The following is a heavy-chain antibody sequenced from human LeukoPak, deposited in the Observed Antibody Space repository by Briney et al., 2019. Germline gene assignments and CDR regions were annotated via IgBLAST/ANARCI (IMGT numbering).Heavy chain of an antibody. D-gene: IGHD5-18*01. CDR3: ARGDTPMDLGAFDI. Sequence: PGGSLRLSCAASGFTFSRYWTNWVRQTPGKGLEWVANIKQDGSQKYYVDSMKGRFIVSRDNAKNSLYLQMNSLRAEDTAVYYCARGDTPMDLGAFDIWGQGTMVTVSS. V-gene: IGHV3-7*01. J-gene: IGHJ3*02. CDR2: IKQDGSQK. CDR1: GFTFSRYW.